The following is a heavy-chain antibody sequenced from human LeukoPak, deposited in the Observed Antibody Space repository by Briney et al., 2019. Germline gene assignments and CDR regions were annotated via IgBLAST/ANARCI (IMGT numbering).Heavy chain of an antibody. CDR2: INPNSGGT. Sequence: GASVKVSCKASGYTFTGYYMHWVRQAPGQGLEWMGWINPNSGGTNYAQKFQGRVTMTRDTSISTAYMELSRLRSDDTAVYYCARDPIDVSGSYSYFDYWGQGTLVTVSS. CDR3: ARDPIDVSGSYSYFDY. CDR1: GYTFTGYY. J-gene: IGHJ4*02. D-gene: IGHD1-26*01. V-gene: IGHV1-2*02.